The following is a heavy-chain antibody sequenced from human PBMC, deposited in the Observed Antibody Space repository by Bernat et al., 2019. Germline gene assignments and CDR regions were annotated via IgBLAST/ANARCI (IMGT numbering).Heavy chain of an antibody. Sequence: EVQLVESGGGLVQPGESLRLSCAASGISFIAYAMSWVRQAPGKGLEWVAAISGGGDTTHYADSVKGRFTISRDNSKNTLFLQMDSLGAEDTAVYYCATDWKFDYWGQGTLVTVSS. CDR3: ATDWKFDY. V-gene: IGHV3-23*04. D-gene: IGHD1-1*01. CDR1: GISFIAYA. CDR2: ISGGGDTT. J-gene: IGHJ4*02.